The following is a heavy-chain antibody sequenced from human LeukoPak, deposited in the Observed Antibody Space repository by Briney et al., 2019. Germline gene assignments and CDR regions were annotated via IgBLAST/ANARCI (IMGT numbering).Heavy chain of an antibody. Sequence: GGSLRLSCAASGFTFSSYAMHWVRQAPGKGLEWVAVISYDGSNKYYADSVKGRFTISRDNSKNTLYLQMNSLRVEDTAVYYCAKGYCSSTSCLKTDWGQGTLVTVSS. J-gene: IGHJ4*02. D-gene: IGHD2-2*01. CDR2: ISYDGSNK. CDR3: AKGYCSSTSCLKTD. CDR1: GFTFSSYA. V-gene: IGHV3-30*04.